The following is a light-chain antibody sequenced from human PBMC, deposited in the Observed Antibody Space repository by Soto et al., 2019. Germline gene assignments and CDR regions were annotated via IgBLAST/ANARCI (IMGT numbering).Light chain of an antibody. Sequence: EIVLTQSPGTLSLSPGERATLSCRASQSVSSSYLAWYQQKPGQAPRLLIYGASSRATGIPDRCSGSGSGTDFTLTISRLETEDFAVDYCQQYCSSLGWTFGQGTKVEIK. V-gene: IGKV3-20*01. CDR1: QSVSSSY. J-gene: IGKJ1*01. CDR2: GAS. CDR3: QQYCSSLGWT.